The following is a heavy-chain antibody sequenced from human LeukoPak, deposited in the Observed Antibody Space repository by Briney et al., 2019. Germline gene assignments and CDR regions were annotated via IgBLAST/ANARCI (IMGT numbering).Heavy chain of an antibody. V-gene: IGHV3-23*01. CDR1: GFTFSSYD. Sequence: PGGSLRLSCAASGFTFSSYDMSWVRQAPGKGLEWVSAISGGGGSTYYADSVKGRFTISRDNSKNTLYLQMNSLRAEDTAVYYCALSDRAMVVNYWGQGTLVTVSS. CDR3: ALSDRAMVVNY. J-gene: IGHJ4*02. CDR2: ISGGGGST. D-gene: IGHD5-18*01.